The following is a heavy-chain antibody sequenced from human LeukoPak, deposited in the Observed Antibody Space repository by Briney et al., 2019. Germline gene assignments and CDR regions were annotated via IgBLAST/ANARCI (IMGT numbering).Heavy chain of an antibody. CDR2: ISSSGSSI. V-gene: IGHV3-48*02. J-gene: IGHJ4*02. D-gene: IGHD3-22*01. CDR3: ARRDSSGYYRLDY. Sequence: GGSLRLSCAASGFTFSNYNMNWVRQAPGKGLEWVSSISSSGSSIYYADSVKGRFTISRDNAKNSLYLQMNSLRDEDTAVYYCARRDSSGYYRLDYWGQGTLVTVSS. CDR1: GFTFSNYN.